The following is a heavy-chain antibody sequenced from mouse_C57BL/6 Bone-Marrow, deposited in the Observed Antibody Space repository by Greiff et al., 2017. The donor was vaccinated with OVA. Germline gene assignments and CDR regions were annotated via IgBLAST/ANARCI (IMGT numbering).Heavy chain of an antibody. CDR1: GYTFTSYG. V-gene: IGHV1-81*01. Sequence: VKLVESGAELARPGASVKLSCKASGYTFTSYGISWVKQRTGQGLEWIGEIYPRSGNTYYNEKFKGKATLTADKSSSTAYMELRSLTSEDSAVYFCASGDFAGYYFDYWGQGTTLTVSS. CDR3: ASGDFAGYYFDY. D-gene: IGHD4-1*01. J-gene: IGHJ2*01. CDR2: IYPRSGNT.